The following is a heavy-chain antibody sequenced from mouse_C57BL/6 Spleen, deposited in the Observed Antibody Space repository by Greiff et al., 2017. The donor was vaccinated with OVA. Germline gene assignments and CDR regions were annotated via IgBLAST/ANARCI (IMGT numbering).Heavy chain of an antibody. CDR3: AREGGYDGYAMDY. CDR1: GFTFSDYY. J-gene: IGHJ4*01. Sequence: EVQVVESEGGLVQPGSSMKLSCTASGFTFSDYYMAWVRQVPEKGLEWVANINYDGSSTYYLDSLKSRFIISRANAKNMLYLQMSSLKSEDTATDYCAREGGYDGYAMDYWGQGTSVTVSS. V-gene: IGHV5-16*01. CDR2: INYDGSST. D-gene: IGHD2-2*01.